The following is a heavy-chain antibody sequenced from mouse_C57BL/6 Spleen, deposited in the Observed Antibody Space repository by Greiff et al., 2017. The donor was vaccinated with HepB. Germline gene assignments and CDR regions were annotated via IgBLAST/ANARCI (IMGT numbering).Heavy chain of an antibody. J-gene: IGHJ2*01. V-gene: IGHV5-17*01. CDR1: GFTFSDYG. D-gene: IGHD1-1*01. CDR3: ARPRITTVVALDY. Sequence: EVKLVESGGGLVKPGGSLKLSCAASGFTFSDYGMHWVRQAPEKGLEWVAYISSGSSTIYYADTVKGRFTISRDNAKNTLFLQMTSLRSEDTAMYYCARPRITTVVALDYWGQGTTLTVSS. CDR2: ISSGSSTI.